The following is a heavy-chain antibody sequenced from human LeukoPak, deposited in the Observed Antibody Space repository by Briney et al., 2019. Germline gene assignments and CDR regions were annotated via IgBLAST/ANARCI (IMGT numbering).Heavy chain of an antibody. Sequence: GGSLRVSCAASGFTFSTYWMTWVRQAPGKGLEWVANINQDGTEKNYVDSVKGRFTISRDNANNSLYLQMRSLRAEDTAMYYCARYSKLGMMDYWGQGTLVTVSS. CDR2: INQDGTEK. J-gene: IGHJ4*02. CDR1: GFTFSTYW. D-gene: IGHD7-27*01. V-gene: IGHV3-7*05. CDR3: ARYSKLGMMDY.